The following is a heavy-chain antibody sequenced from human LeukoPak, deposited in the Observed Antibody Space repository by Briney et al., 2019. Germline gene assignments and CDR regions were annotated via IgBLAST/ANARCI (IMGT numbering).Heavy chain of an antibody. CDR2: ISSNGGST. Sequence: GGSLRLSCAASGFTFSSYAMHWVRQAPGKGLEYVSAISSNGGSTYYANSVKGRFTISRDNTKNTLYPQMGSMRAENMVVYYCARVCGSYALDYWGQGTLVSVSS. CDR3: ARVCGSYALDY. D-gene: IGHD1-26*01. V-gene: IGHV3-64*01. CDR1: GFTFSSYA. J-gene: IGHJ4*02.